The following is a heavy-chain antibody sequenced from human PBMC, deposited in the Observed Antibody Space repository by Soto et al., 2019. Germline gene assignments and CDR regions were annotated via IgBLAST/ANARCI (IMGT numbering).Heavy chain of an antibody. CDR1: GGTFSDFA. D-gene: IGHD3-10*01. Sequence: QVQLVQSGAEVKKPGSSVKVSCKASGGTFSDFAINWLRQAPGQGLEWMGGIIPIFGTPNYAQKFQGRVTITAEKSTSTAYMDPSGLRSSDTGGYFLARSRPPGFGGYGGFDYWGQGTLVNVSP. CDR2: IIPIFGTP. J-gene: IGHJ4*02. V-gene: IGHV1-69*06. CDR3: ARSRPPGFGGYGGFDY.